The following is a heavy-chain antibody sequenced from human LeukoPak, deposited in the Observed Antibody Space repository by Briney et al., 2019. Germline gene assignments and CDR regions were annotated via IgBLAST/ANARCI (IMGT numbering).Heavy chain of an antibody. CDR2: INGGGGST. V-gene: IGHV3-23*01. CDR1: GFTVSSNY. J-gene: IGHJ4*02. CDR3: AKDSRIAAGYAGLFDY. Sequence: PGGSLRLSCAASGFTVSSNYMSWVRQAPGKGLEWVSAINGGGGSTYYTDSVKGRFTISRDNSKNTLYLQMNSLRAEDTAVYYCAKDSRIAAGYAGLFDYWGQGTLVTVSS. D-gene: IGHD6-13*01.